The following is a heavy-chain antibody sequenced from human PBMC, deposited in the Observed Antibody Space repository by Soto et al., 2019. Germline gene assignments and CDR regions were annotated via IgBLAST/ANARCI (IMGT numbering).Heavy chain of an antibody. CDR2: IYYTGST. J-gene: IGHJ4*02. Sequence: SETLSLTCTVSGDSISSGDYYWMWIRQPPGKGLEWIGYIYYTGSTYYNPSLKSRVTISVDTSKNQLSLKLSSVTAADTAIYYCARDKYGNWAIEYLGQGTLVTVSS. CDR1: GDSISSGDYY. CDR3: ARDKYGNWAIEY. V-gene: IGHV4-30-4*01. D-gene: IGHD7-27*01.